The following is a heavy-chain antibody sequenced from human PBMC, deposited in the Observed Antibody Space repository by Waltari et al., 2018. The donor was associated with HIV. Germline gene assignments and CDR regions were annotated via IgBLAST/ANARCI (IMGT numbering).Heavy chain of an antibody. CDR2: ITSDGSST. J-gene: IGHJ5*02. V-gene: IGHV3-74*01. D-gene: IGHD3-10*01. Sequence: EVQLVESGGGLVQPGGSLRLSCAASGFTFRSSWMHWVRQAPGKGLVWVSRITSDGSSTSYADSVKGRFTISRDNAKNTLYLQMNSLRAEDTAVYYCARESEGYYASGTGNWFDPWGQGTLVTVSS. CDR3: ARESEGYYASGTGNWFDP. CDR1: GFTFRSSW.